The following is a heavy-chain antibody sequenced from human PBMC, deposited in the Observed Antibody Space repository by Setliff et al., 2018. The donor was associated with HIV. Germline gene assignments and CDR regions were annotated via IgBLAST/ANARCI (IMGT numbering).Heavy chain of an antibody. CDR3: ARATSPRPMIRGGWFDP. CDR1: EGYITGYY. D-gene: IGHD3-22*01. Sequence: SETLSLTCTVSEGYITGYYWTWIRQPPGRGLEWIGYIFYSGTTKFNPSLKSRAAISVDSSNNQFSLKMTSVTAADTAVYFCARATSPRPMIRGGWFDPWGQGILVTVSS. CDR2: IFYSGTT. J-gene: IGHJ5*02. V-gene: IGHV4-59*01.